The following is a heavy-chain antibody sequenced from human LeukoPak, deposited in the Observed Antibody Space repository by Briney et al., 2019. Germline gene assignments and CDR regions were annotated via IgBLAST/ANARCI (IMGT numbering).Heavy chain of an antibody. CDR2: ISYDGSNK. CDR3: AKKESTMIVVAAVLLSWFDP. Sequence: GGSLRLSCAASGFTFSSYGMHWVRQAPGKGLEWVAVISYDGSNKYYADSVKGRFTISRDNSKNTLYLQMNSLRAEDTAVYYCAKKESTMIVVAAVLLSWFDPWGQGTLVTVSS. D-gene: IGHD3-22*01. J-gene: IGHJ5*02. V-gene: IGHV3-30*18. CDR1: GFTFSSYG.